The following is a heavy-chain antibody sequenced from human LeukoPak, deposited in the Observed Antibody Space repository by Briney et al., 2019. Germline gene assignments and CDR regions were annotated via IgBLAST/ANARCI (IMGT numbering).Heavy chain of an antibody. J-gene: IGHJ5*02. V-gene: IGHV1-2*06. Sequence: ASVKVSCKASGYTFTGYYMRWVRQAPGQGLEWMGRINPNSGGTNYAQKFQGRVTMTRDTSISTAYMELSRLRSDDTAVYYCTQYYYDSSGLRWFDPWGQGTLVTVSS. CDR1: GYTFTGYY. CDR2: INPNSGGT. CDR3: TQYYYDSSGLRWFDP. D-gene: IGHD3-22*01.